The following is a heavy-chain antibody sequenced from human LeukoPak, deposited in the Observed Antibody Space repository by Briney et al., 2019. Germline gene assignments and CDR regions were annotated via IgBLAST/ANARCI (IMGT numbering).Heavy chain of an antibody. V-gene: IGHV3-23*01. D-gene: IGHD2-15*01. J-gene: IGHJ6*03. CDR1: GFTFSSFG. Sequence: GGSLRLSCAPSGFTFSSFGMSWVRQAPGKGLEWCSAISSTFGTAYYADSVKGRFTISRDNSKNTLYLQMNSLRAEDTAIYYCAKNGDRGAYCSGGSCYPYYYYNMDVWGKGTTVTISS. CDR3: AKNGDRGAYCSGGSCYPYYYYNMDV. CDR2: ISSTFGTA.